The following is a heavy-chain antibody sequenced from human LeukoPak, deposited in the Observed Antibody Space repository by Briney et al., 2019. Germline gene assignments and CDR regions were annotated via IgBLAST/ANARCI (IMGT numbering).Heavy chain of an antibody. J-gene: IGHJ4*02. CDR1: GYTFTSYA. CDR3: ARGALGTFVHHLDY. D-gene: IGHD1-1*01. Sequence: ASVKVSCKASGYTFTSYAMNWVRQAPGQGLEWMGWINTNTGNPTYAQGFTGRFVFSLDTSVSTAYLQISSLKAEDTAVYYCARGALGTFVHHLDYWGQGTLVTVSS. CDR2: INTNTGNP. V-gene: IGHV7-4-1*02.